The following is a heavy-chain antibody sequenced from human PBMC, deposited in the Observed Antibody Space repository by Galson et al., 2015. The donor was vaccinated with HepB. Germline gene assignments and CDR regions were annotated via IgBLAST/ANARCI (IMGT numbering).Heavy chain of an antibody. V-gene: IGHV3-30*18. J-gene: IGHJ4*02. D-gene: IGHD6-6*01. CDR2: ISYDGTNK. Sequence: SLRLSCAASGFTFSSYGMHWVRQAPGRGLEWVAVISYDGTNKYYADSVKGRFTISRDNSKNTLYLQMNSLRAEDTAVYYCAKDRGLRGTAPRPLDHWGQGTLVTVSS. CDR3: AKDRGLRGTAPRPLDH. CDR1: GFTFSSYG.